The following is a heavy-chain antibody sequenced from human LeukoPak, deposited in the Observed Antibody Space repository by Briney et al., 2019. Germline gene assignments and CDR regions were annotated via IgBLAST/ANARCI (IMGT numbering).Heavy chain of an antibody. CDR1: GFPFSRYW. Sequence: GGSLRLSCVASGFPFSRYWMTWVRQAPGRGLEWVANIKQDGSKKSYVDSVKGRFTISRDNAKNSLYLQMNSLRAEDTAIYYCTRVGYIDEGIDYWGQGTLVTVSS. CDR3: TRVGYIDEGIDY. V-gene: IGHV3-7*04. J-gene: IGHJ4*02. D-gene: IGHD5-24*01. CDR2: IKQDGSKK.